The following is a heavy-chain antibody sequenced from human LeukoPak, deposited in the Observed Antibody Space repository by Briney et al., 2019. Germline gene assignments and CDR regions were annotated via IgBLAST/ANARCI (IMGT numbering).Heavy chain of an antibody. Sequence: PGGSLRLSCGASGLTFNTYWIHWVRQAPGKGLVWVSQIKFDGGLASYADSVKGRFTISRDNTKNTLYLQMNSLGTEDTAVYYCVTGHYDSRMYFDLWGRGTLVIVSS. CDR2: IKFDGGLA. V-gene: IGHV3-74*01. D-gene: IGHD3-22*01. J-gene: IGHJ2*01. CDR3: VTGHYDSRMYFDL. CDR1: GLTFNTYW.